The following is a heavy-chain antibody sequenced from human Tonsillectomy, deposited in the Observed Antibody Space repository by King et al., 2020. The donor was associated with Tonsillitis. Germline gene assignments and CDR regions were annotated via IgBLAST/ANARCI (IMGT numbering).Heavy chain of an antibody. CDR3: ARASRTTGDISNFYFDT. CDR1: GYTFTGYY. V-gene: IGHV1-2*02. J-gene: IGHJ4*02. D-gene: IGHD7-27*01. CDR2: INPNSGFT. Sequence: QLVQSGAEVKKSGASVKVSCKASGYTFTGYYMHWVRQAPGQGLEWMGWINPNSGFTDYAQKFQGRVTMTTDSSISTAYMVLSRLRSDDTAVYYCARASRTTGDISNFYFDTGAREPWSPSPQ.